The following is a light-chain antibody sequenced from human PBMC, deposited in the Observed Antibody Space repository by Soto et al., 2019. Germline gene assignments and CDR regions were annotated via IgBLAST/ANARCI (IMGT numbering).Light chain of an antibody. J-gene: IGKJ1*01. CDR2: GAS. CDR1: QSVSSSY. Sequence: EIVLTQSPGTLSLSPGERATLSCRASQSVSSSYLAWYQQKPGQAPRLLIYGASSRATGIPDRFSGSGSGTDFTLTISRLEPEDFAVYYCQQYSSSPRTFGQGTKFDIK. V-gene: IGKV3-20*01. CDR3: QQYSSSPRT.